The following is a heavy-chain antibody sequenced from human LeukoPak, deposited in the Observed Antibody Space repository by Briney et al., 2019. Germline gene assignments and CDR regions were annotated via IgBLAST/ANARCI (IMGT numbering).Heavy chain of an antibody. D-gene: IGHD5-12*01. CDR2: ISATDTST. V-gene: IGHV3-23*01. Sequence: GGSLRLSCAASGFTFSTFAMSWVRQAPGKGLEWVSAISATDTSTYYADSVKGRFTISRDNSKNTLYLQMNSLRAEDTAVYYCAKARATIYYFDCWGQGTLVTASS. CDR3: AKARATIYYFDC. J-gene: IGHJ4*02. CDR1: GFTFSTFA.